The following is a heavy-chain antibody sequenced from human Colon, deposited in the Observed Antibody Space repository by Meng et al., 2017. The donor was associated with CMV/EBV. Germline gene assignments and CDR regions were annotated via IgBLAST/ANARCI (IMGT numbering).Heavy chain of an antibody. J-gene: IGHJ4*02. CDR3: ARVRRAGNWRLFDY. V-gene: IGHV3-11*04. CDR2: IGDSGGAT. D-gene: IGHD3-3*01. Sequence: GGSLRLSCAASGFNFTEAWMSWVRQAPGKGLESIAHIGDSGGATYYADSVKGRFTISRDNAKNSLYLQMSGLRAGDTSFYYCARVRRAGNWRLFDYWGQGTLVTVSS. CDR1: GFNFTEAW.